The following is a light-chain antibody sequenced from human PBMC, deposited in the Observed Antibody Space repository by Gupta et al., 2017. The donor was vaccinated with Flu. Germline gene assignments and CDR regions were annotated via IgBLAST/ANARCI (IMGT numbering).Light chain of an antibody. Sequence: IVLTQFPGILSLSPGERATLSCRASQSVRNNYLAWYQQKSGQAPRILIYGASIRATGIPDRFSGSGSGTEFTLSISRLEPEDFAVYHCQQYGNSPYTFGQGTKLEIK. J-gene: IGKJ2*01. CDR1: QSVRNNY. CDR2: GAS. CDR3: QQYGNSPYT. V-gene: IGKV3-20*01.